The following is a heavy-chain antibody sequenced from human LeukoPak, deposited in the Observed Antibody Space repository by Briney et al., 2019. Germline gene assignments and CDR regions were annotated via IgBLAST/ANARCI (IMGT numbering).Heavy chain of an antibody. CDR1: RFTFSSYG. V-gene: IGHV3-33*06. D-gene: IGHD5-24*01. Sequence: GRSLRLSCAASRFTFSSYGMHWVRQAPGKGLEWVADIWYDGSNKYYADSVKGRFTISRDNSKNTLYMQMSSLRAEDTAVYYCAKGQRWLQFAFDYWGQGTLVTVSS. CDR3: AKGQRWLQFAFDY. J-gene: IGHJ4*02. CDR2: IWYDGSNK.